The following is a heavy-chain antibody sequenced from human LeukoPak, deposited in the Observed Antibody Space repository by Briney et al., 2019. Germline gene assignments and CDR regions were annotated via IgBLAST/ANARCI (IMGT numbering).Heavy chain of an antibody. CDR3: ARDNRDGRVGSSPYYYYYYGMDV. CDR1: GYTFTSYD. D-gene: IGHD5-24*01. J-gene: IGHJ6*02. CDR2: MNPNSGNT. Sequence: ASVKVSCKASGYTFTSYDINWVRQATEQGLEWMGWMNPNSGNTGYAQKFQGRVTITADKSTSTAYMELSSLRSEDTAVYYCARDNRDGRVGSSPYYYYYYGMDVWGQGTTVTVSS. V-gene: IGHV1-8*01.